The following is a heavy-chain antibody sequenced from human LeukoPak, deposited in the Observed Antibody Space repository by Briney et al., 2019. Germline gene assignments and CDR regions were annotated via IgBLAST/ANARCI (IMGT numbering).Heavy chain of an antibody. CDR1: GYTFTGYY. CDR2: INPNSGGT. CDR3: SRILDRGLLDYFDY. Sequence: ASVKVSCKASGYTFTGYYMHWVRQAPGQGLEWMGWINPNSGGTNYAQKFQGRVTMTRDTSISTAYMELSRLRSDDTAVYYCSRILDRGLLDYFDYWGQGTLVTVSS. V-gene: IGHV1-2*02. J-gene: IGHJ4*02. D-gene: IGHD2-8*02.